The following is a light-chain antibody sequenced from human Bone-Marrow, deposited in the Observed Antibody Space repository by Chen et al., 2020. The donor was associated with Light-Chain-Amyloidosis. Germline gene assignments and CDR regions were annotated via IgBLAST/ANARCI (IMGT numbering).Light chain of an antibody. Sequence: QSALTQPASVSGSPGQSITISCTGSRSDVGGDNFVSWYQQLPGKAPKLLIYDVTNRPSGVSYRFSGSKSGNTASLTVSGLQAEDEADYYCSSYTVSSTWVFGGGTKLTVL. CDR3: SSYTVSSTWV. CDR1: RSDVGGDNF. V-gene: IGLV2-14*03. J-gene: IGLJ3*02. CDR2: DVT.